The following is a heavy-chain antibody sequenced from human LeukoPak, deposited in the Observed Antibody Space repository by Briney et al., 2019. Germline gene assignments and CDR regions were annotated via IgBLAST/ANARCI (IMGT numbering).Heavy chain of an antibody. CDR1: GFIFSSYW. CDR2: IKQDGSEK. Sequence: PGGSLRLSCGTSGFIFSSYWMSWVRQAPGKGLEWVAKIKQDGSEKEYADSVKGRFTISRDNAKNSLYLQMNSLRAEDTAMYYCARGTGVPFWVYWGQGTLVTVSS. D-gene: IGHD3-16*01. J-gene: IGHJ4*02. CDR3: ARGTGVPFWVY. V-gene: IGHV3-7*01.